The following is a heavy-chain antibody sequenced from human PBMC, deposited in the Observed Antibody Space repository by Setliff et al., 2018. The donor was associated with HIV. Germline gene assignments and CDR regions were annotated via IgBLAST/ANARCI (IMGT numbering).Heavy chain of an antibody. CDR3: ARTRSGTYYGEMNWFDP. V-gene: IGHV4-59*08. CDR2: MYSGGIT. CDR1: GGSISEYY. J-gene: IGHJ5*02. Sequence: KTSETLSLTCTVSGGSISEYYWSWIRQPPGKGLEWIGYMYSGGITKYNPSLKSRVTISVDTSKNRFSLTLRSVTAADTAVYYCARTRSGTYYGEMNWFDPWGQGILVTVSS. D-gene: IGHD3-10*01.